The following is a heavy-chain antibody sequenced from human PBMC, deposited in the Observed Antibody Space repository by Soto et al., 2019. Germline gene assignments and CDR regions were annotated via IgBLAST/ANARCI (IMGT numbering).Heavy chain of an antibody. Sequence: GGSLRLSCAASGFTFSSYSMNWVRQAPGKGLEWVSYISSSSSTIYYADSVKGRFTISRDNAKNSLYLQMNSLRAEDAAVYYCARGYCSSTSCYVPFDYWGQGTLVTVSS. CDR2: ISSSSSTI. V-gene: IGHV3-48*01. CDR1: GFTFSSYS. J-gene: IGHJ4*02. D-gene: IGHD2-2*01. CDR3: ARGYCSSTSCYVPFDY.